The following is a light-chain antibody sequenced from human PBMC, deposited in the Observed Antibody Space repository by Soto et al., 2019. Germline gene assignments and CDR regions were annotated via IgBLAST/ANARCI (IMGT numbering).Light chain of an antibody. CDR1: HAVTNNF. V-gene: IGKV3-20*01. Sequence: EIVLTQSPGTLSLSPGERATLSCRASHAVTNNFLAWYQQKPGHAPRLVIYGASIRPAGVPDRFSGSGAGTDFTLTISSLQPEDFAVYFCQKYGTSPRTFGQGTKVEIK. CDR3: QKYGTSPRT. J-gene: IGKJ2*01. CDR2: GAS.